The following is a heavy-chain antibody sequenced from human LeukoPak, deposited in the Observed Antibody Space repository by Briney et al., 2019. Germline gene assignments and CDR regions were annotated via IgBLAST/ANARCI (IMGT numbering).Heavy chain of an antibody. CDR2: ISWNSGSI. CDR1: GFTFDDYA. Sequence: PGRSLRLSCAASGFTFDDYAMHWVRQAPGKGLEWVSGISWNSGSIGYADSVKGRFTISRDNARNSLYLQMNSLRAEDTAVYYCAGSGPYGGYVVDYWGQGTLVTVSS. CDR3: AGSGPYGGYVVDY. J-gene: IGHJ4*02. D-gene: IGHD4-17*01. V-gene: IGHV3-9*01.